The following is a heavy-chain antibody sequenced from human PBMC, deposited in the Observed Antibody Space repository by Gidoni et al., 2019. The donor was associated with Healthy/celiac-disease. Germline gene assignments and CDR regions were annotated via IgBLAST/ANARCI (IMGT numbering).Heavy chain of an antibody. V-gene: IGHV3-23*01. Sequence: EVQLLESGGGLVQPGGSLRLSCAASGFTFSSYAMSWVRQAPGKGLEWVSAISGSCGSTYYADSVKGRFTISSDNSKNTLYLQMNSLRAEDTAVYYCAKGTSVWQLARTWGQGTLVTVSS. CDR2: ISGSCGST. CDR3: AKGTSVWQLART. D-gene: IGHD6-6*01. J-gene: IGHJ4*02. CDR1: GFTFSSYA.